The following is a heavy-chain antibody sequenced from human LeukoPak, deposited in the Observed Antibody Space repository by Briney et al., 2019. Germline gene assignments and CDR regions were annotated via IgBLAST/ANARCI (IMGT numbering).Heavy chain of an antibody. D-gene: IGHD5-12*01. CDR2: INHSGST. CDR3: ARGMSAAYDYNWFDS. CDR1: GGSFSGYY. V-gene: IGHV4-34*01. J-gene: IGHJ5*01. Sequence: SETLSLTCAVYGGSFSGYYWSWIRQPPGKGLEWIGEINHSGSTNYNPSLKSRVTISVDKSKNQFSLKLSSVTAADTAVYYCARGMSAAYDYNWFDSWGQGTLVTVSS.